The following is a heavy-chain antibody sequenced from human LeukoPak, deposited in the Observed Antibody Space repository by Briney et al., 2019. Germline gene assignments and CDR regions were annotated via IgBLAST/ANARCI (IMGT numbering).Heavy chain of an antibody. J-gene: IGHJ4*02. V-gene: IGHV1-69*05. D-gene: IGHD2-21*02. CDR3: ARATRYCGGDCYSDY. CDR1: GGTFSSYA. Sequence: SVKVCCKASGGTFSSYAISWVRQAPGQGLEWMGRMIPIFGTANYAQKFQGRVTITTDESTSTAYMELSRLRSEDTAVYYCARATRYCGGDCYSDYWGQGTLVTVSS. CDR2: MIPIFGTA.